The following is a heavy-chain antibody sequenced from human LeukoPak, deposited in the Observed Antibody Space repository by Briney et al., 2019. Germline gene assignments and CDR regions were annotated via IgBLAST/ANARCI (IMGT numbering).Heavy chain of an antibody. D-gene: IGHD5-18*01. J-gene: IGHJ4*02. CDR2: TSSSGSTI. Sequence: GGSLRLSCAASGFTFSDYYMSWIRQAPGKGLEWVSYTSSSGSTIYYADSVKGRFTISRDNAKNSLYLQMNSLRAEDTAVYYCARVVPAYSYGYISVGYDYWGQGTLVTVSS. CDR1: GFTFSDYY. V-gene: IGHV3-11*04. CDR3: ARVVPAYSYGYISVGYDY.